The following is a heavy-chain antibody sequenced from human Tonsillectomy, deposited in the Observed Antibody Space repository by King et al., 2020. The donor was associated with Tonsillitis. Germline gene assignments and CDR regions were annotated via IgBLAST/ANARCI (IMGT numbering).Heavy chain of an antibody. J-gene: IGHJ4*02. CDR3: AKVRWREQANFFDY. CDR1: GFTFSDFA. D-gene: IGHD1/OR15-1a*01. CDR2: IYSGVGST. V-gene: IGHV3-23*04. Sequence: VQLVESGGGLVQPGGSLRLSCVASGFTFSDFAMNWVRQAPGKGLEWVSAIYSGVGSTSYADSVKGRFTISRDNSKNTLYLQMNSLRAEDTAVYYCAKVRWREQANFFDYWGQGTLVTVS.